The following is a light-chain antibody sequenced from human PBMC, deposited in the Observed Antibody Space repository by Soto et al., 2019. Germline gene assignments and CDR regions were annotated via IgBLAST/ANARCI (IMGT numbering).Light chain of an antibody. J-gene: IGKJ1*01. CDR2: GAS. CDR3: QQYGSSPQT. Sequence: EIVLTQSPGTLSLSPGERATLSCRASQSGSSSYLAWYQQKPGQAPRLLIYGASSRATGIPDRFSGSGSGTDFTLTLSRLEPEDFALYYCQQYGSSPQTFGQGTKVEIK. V-gene: IGKV3-20*01. CDR1: QSGSSSY.